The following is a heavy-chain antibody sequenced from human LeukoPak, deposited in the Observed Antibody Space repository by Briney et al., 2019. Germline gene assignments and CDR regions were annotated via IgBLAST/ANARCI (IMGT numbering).Heavy chain of an antibody. D-gene: IGHD3-22*01. V-gene: IGHV4-61*02. Sequence: PSETLSLTCTVSGGSISSGSYYWSWIRQPAGKGLEWIGRIYTSGSTNYNPSLKSRVTISVDPSKNQFSLKVSSVTAADTAVYYCARERWYYDDSSGYYDYWGQGTLVTVSS. CDR3: ARERWYYDDSSGYYDY. CDR2: IYTSGST. CDR1: GGSISSGSYY. J-gene: IGHJ4*02.